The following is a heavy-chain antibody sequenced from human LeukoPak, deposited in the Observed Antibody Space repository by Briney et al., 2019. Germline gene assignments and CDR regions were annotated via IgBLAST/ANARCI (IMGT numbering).Heavy chain of an antibody. CDR1: GYSISSGYY. CDR2: IYHSGST. CDR3: AREERAELLWFGARPEYYFDY. J-gene: IGHJ4*02. Sequence: PSETLSLTCTVSGYSISSGYYWGWIRQPPGKGLEWIGSIYHSGSTYYNPSLKSRVTISVDTSKNQFSLKLSSVTAADTAVYYCAREERAELLWFGARPEYYFDYWGQGTLVTVSS. V-gene: IGHV4-38-2*02. D-gene: IGHD3-10*01.